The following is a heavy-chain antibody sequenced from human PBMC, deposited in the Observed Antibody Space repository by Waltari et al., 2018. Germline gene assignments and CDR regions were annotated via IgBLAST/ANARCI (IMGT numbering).Heavy chain of an antibody. D-gene: IGHD6-19*01. CDR1: GFSLSTSGVG. CDR2: IYWNDDK. Sequence: QITLKESGPTLVKPTQTLTLTCTFSGFSLSTSGVGVGLIRQPPGQALEWLALIYWNDDKRYSPSLKSRLTITKDTSKNQVVLTMTNMDPVDTATYYCAHSKQWLASYYYYYYMDVWGKGTTVTISS. J-gene: IGHJ6*03. CDR3: AHSKQWLASYYYYYYMDV. V-gene: IGHV2-5*01.